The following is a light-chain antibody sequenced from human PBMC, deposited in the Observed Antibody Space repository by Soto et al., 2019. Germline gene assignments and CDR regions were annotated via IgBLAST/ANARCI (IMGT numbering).Light chain of an antibody. Sequence: EIVLTQSPATLSLSPGERATLSCRASQSVSSYLAWYQQKPGQAPRLLIYDASNRATGIPARFSGSESGTDFTLTISRLEPEAFAVYYCQQRSNSPMTFGQGTPVEIQ. V-gene: IGKV3-11*01. CDR1: QSVSSY. CDR3: QQRSNSPMT. CDR2: DAS. J-gene: IGKJ1*01.